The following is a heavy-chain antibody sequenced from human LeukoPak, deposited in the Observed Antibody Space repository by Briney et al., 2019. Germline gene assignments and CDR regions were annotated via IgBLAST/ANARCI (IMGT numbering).Heavy chain of an antibody. D-gene: IGHD4-23*01. CDR2: ISSSSSYI. CDR1: GFTFSSYE. J-gene: IGHJ4*02. V-gene: IGHV3-21*05. CDR3: ARSSGGGYSDF. Sequence: PGGSLRLSCAASGFTFSSYEMNWVRQAPGKGLEWVSYISSSSSYINYADSVKGRFTISRDNAKNSLCLQMNSLRAEDTAVYYCARSSGGGYSDFWGQGTLVTVSS.